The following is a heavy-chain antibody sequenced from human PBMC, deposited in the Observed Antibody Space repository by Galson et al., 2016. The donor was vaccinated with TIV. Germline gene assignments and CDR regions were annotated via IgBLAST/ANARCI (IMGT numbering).Heavy chain of an antibody. J-gene: IGHJ4*02. CDR2: ISYITTST. V-gene: IGHV3-23*01. CDR3: AKYTSAWYEDY. CDR1: GFTFSSYA. Sequence: LRLSCAASGFTFSSYAMTWVRQTPGKGLEWVSSISYITTSTFHADSVKGRFTISRDNSKNTLYLQMNSLRAEDTAIYYCAKYTSAWYEDYWGQGTLVTVSS. D-gene: IGHD6-19*01.